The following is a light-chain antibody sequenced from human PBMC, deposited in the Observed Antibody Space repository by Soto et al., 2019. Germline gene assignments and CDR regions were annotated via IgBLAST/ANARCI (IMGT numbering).Light chain of an antibody. V-gene: IGLV1-44*01. CDR2: SNN. J-gene: IGLJ3*02. CDR3: AAWDESLNVWV. CDR1: SSNIGSNT. Sequence: QSVLTQPPSASGTPGQRVTISCSGSSSNIGSNTVNWYQQLPGTAPKLLIYSNNQRPSGVPDRFSGSKSGTSDSLAISGLQSEDEADYYCAAWDESLNVWVFGGGTKLTVL.